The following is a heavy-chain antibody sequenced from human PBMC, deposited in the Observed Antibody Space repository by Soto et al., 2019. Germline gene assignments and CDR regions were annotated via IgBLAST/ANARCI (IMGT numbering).Heavy chain of an antibody. CDR1: GFTFSTYW. J-gene: IGHJ4*02. D-gene: IGHD2-2*01. CDR2: INGDGSDT. CDR3: TRSITGFSYADS. Sequence: GGSLRLSCAASGFTFSTYWMHWVRQAPGKGLVWVSRINGDGSDTVYADSVKGRFTISRDNAKNTLYLQMNSLRAEDTAVYYCTRSITGFSYADSWGQGTLVTVSS. V-gene: IGHV3-74*01.